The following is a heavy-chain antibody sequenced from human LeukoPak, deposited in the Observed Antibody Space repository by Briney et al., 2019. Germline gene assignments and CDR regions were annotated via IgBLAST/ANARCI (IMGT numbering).Heavy chain of an antibody. J-gene: IGHJ6*02. CDR1: GFTFSSYW. D-gene: IGHD4-17*01. V-gene: IGHV3-74*01. Sequence: GGSLRLSCAASGFTFSSYWIHWVRQGPGKGLVWVSRINSDGSAKTYADSVKGRFTISRDNAKSTMYLQMNSLRAEDTAVYYCARGTISGDSGTGMDVWGQGTTVTVSS. CDR3: ARGTISGDSGTGMDV. CDR2: INSDGSAK.